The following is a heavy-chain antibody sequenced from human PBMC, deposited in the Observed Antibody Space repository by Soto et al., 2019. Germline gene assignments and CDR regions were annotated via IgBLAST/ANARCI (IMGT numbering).Heavy chain of an antibody. V-gene: IGHV1-69*19. CDR3: AWLVQDHSPAFVS. D-gene: IGHD6-19*01. CDR2: ISPMFGAA. J-gene: IGHJ4*02. CDR1: GGTFNTYA. Sequence: QVQLVQSGAEMKKPGSSVKVSCQSSGGTFNTYAMNWVRQAPGQGPEWMGDISPMFGAANYAPKFQGRVTIPAAASTATSYLQAPTFTSASTAPSVFAWLVQDHSPAFVSWGQGTGVTATS.